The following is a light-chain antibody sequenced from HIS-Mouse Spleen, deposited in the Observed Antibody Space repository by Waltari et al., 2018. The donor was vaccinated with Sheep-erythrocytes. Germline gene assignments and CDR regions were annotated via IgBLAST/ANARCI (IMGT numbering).Light chain of an antibody. V-gene: IGLV2-23*01. CDR2: GGT. CDR3: CSYAGSSTWV. Sequence: QSALTQPAPVSGSPGQSITLPRTGTRRDVGRCTFVSWDRQHPGKAPKRLIYGGTKRPSGVSNRFSGSKSGNTASLTISGLQAEDEADYYCCSYAGSSTWVFGGGTKLTVL. J-gene: IGLJ3*02. CDR1: RRDVGRCTF.